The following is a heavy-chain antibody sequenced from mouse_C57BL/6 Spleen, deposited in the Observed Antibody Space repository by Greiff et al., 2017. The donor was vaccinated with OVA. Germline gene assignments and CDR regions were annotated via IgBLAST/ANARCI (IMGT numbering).Heavy chain of an antibody. CDR3: AQYGYYGSSHWYFDV. J-gene: IGHJ1*03. D-gene: IGHD1-1*01. CDR1: GYTFTSYW. V-gene: IGHV1-74*01. CDR2: IHPSDSDT. Sequence: QVQLKQPGAELVKPGASVKVSCKASGYTFTSYWMHWVKQRPGQGLEWIGRIHPSDSDTNYNQKFKDKATLTVDKSSSTAYMQLSSLTSEDSAVYYCAQYGYYGSSHWYFDVWGTGTTVTVSS.